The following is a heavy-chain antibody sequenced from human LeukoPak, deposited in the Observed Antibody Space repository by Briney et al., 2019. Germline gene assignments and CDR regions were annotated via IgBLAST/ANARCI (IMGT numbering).Heavy chain of an antibody. Sequence: PSETLSLTCTVSGGSISSSSYYWGWIRQPPGKGLEWIGSIYHSGSTYYNPSLKSRVTISVDTSKNQFSLKLSSVTATDTAVYYCARDLSVYYYYYMDVWGKGTTVTVSS. J-gene: IGHJ6*03. CDR2: IYHSGST. CDR1: GGSISSSSYY. D-gene: IGHD3-3*01. CDR3: ARDLSVYYYYYMDV. V-gene: IGHV4-39*07.